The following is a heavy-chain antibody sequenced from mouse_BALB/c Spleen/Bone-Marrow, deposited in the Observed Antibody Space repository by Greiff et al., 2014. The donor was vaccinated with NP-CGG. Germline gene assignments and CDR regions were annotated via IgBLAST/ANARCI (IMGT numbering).Heavy chain of an antibody. Sequence: EVHLVESGGGLVKPGGSLKLSCAASGFTFSDYYMYWVRQTPEKRLEWVATISDGGSYTYYPDSVKGRFTISRDIAKNNLYLQMSSLKSEVTAMYYCARDRGVQGYAMDYWGQGTSVTVSS. D-gene: IGHD2-14*01. CDR1: GFTFSDYY. V-gene: IGHV5-4*02. CDR3: ARDRGVQGYAMDY. J-gene: IGHJ4*01. CDR2: ISDGGSYT.